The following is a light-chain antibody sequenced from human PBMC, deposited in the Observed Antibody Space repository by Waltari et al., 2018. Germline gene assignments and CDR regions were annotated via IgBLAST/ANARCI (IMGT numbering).Light chain of an antibody. J-gene: IGKJ1*01. Sequence: IMLTQSPCTLSLSPGERATLSCSASKSISSYLAWYQQKPGQAPRLLIYGASTRATGIPDRFSGSGSGTDFSLTISGLEPEDSAVYYCQHHFRLPATFGQGTKVEIK. CDR3: QHHFRLPAT. CDR1: KSISSY. V-gene: IGKV3-20*01. CDR2: GAS.